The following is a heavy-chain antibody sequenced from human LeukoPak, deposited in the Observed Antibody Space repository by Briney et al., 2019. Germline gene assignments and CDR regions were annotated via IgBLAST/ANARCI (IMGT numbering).Heavy chain of an antibody. CDR3: ARELTTRRGITMIVVVPRWFDP. J-gene: IGHJ5*02. V-gene: IGHV4-61*02. Sequence: SETLSLTCTVSGGPISSGSYYWSWIRQPAGKGLEWIGRIYTSGSTNYNPSLKSRVTISVDTSKNQFSLKLSSVTAADTAVYHCARELTTRRGITMIVVVPRWFDPWGQGTLVTVSS. CDR2: IYTSGST. D-gene: IGHD3-22*01. CDR1: GGPISSGSYY.